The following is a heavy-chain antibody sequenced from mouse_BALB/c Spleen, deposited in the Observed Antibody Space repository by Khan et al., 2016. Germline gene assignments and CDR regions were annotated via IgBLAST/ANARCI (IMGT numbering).Heavy chain of an antibody. CDR3: ARWGYGNYLDQAMDY. V-gene: IGHV1-7*01. CDR1: GYTFTRFW. D-gene: IGHD2-10*02. CDR2: INPGSNYT. J-gene: IGHJ4*01. Sequence: QVQLKQSGAELAKPGASVKMSCKASGYTFTRFWMHWVKQRPGQGLEWIGYINPGSNYTDYNQNFKDKATLTADKSSSTAYMLLSSLTSEDSAVYFCARWGYGNYLDQAMDYWCQGISVTVSS.